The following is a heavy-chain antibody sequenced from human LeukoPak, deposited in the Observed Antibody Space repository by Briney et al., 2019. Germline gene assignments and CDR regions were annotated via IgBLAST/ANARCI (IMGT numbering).Heavy chain of an antibody. D-gene: IGHD2-21*02. J-gene: IGHJ4*02. CDR1: GFTFSRYV. CDR2: IRSKANSYAT. V-gene: IGHV3-73*01. Sequence: GRSLRLSCAVSGFTFSRYVIYWVRQASGKGLEWVGRIRSKANSYATAYAASVKGRFTISRDDSKNTAYLQMNSLKTEDTAVYYCTSGHGPLLRYFDYWGQGTLVTVSS. CDR3: TSGHGPLLRYFDY.